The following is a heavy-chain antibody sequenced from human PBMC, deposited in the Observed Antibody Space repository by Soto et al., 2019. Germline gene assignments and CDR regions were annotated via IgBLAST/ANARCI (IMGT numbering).Heavy chain of an antibody. Sequence: QVQLVQSGAEVKKPGASVKVSCKASGYTFTSYDINWVRQATGQGLEWMGWMNPNSGNTGYAQKFQGRVTMTRNTYIRTAYMELRSLRSEDTAVYYCARRFANTPRYGMYVWGQGTTVTVSS. J-gene: IGHJ6*02. CDR1: GYTFTSYD. D-gene: IGHD3-16*01. CDR2: MNPNSGNT. V-gene: IGHV1-8*01. CDR3: ARRFANTPRYGMYV.